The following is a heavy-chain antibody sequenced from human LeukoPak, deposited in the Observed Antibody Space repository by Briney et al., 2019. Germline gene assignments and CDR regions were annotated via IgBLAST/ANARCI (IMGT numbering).Heavy chain of an antibody. CDR3: AKDFIAVTGGIDF. V-gene: IGHV3-9*01. J-gene: IGHJ4*02. CDR1: GFTFSSYA. D-gene: IGHD6-19*01. Sequence: SGGSLRLSCAASGFTFSSYAMSWVRQAPGKGLEWVSSISWNSGKIAYADSVKGRFTMSRDNAKNALYLQMNSLRPEDTAFYYCAKDFIAVTGGIDFWGRGTLVTVSA. CDR2: ISWNSGKI.